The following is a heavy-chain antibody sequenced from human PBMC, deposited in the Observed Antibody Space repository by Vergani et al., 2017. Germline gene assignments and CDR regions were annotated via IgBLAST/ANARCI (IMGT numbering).Heavy chain of an antibody. D-gene: IGHD3-22*01. CDR2: IYYSENK. V-gene: IGHV4-39*01. J-gene: IGHJ5*02. CDR1: GGSITYGAFY. Sequence: QLQLQESGPGLVKPSETLSLTCTVSGGSITYGAFYWGWIRQPPGKGLEWIGSIYYSENKFYNPSLESQVTLSIDTAKNQFSLKLKSVTAADTAVYYCARCFRDEGMIYGGTVENWFDPWGQGTLVTVSS. CDR3: ARCFRDEGMIYGGTVENWFDP.